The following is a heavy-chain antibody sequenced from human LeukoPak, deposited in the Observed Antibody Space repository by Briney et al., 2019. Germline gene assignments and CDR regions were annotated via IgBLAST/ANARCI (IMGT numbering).Heavy chain of an antibody. CDR2: IRGSGGGT. CDR1: GFTFSSYA. D-gene: IGHD5-18*01. Sequence: GGSLRLSCAVSGFTFSSYAMTWVRQAPGRGLEWVSSIRGSGGGTDYADSVRGRLTISRDNSKNTLYLQMNSLRAEDTAVYYCAKDPDSYGPGHFDYWGQGTLVTVSS. J-gene: IGHJ4*02. CDR3: AKDPDSYGPGHFDY. V-gene: IGHV3-23*01.